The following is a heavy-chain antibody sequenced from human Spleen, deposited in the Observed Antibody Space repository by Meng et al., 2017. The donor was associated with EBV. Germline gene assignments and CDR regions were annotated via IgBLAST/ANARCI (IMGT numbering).Heavy chain of an antibody. J-gene: IGHJ5*02. CDR3: ARGFGETFDP. CDR1: CCSISSGLYY. CDR2: IYYSGST. Sequence: QLEPEAACPGLVNPSQTRSRTGSVACCSISSGLYYEIWIRQPPGKGLELIGYIYYSGSTDYTPSLKSRVTISVDTSKNQFSLKLSSVTAADTAVYYCARGFGETFDPWGQGTLVTVSS. V-gene: IGHV4-30-4*01. D-gene: IGHD3-10*01.